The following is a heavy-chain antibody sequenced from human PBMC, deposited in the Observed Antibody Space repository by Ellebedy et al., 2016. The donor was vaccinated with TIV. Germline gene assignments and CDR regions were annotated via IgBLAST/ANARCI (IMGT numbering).Heavy chain of an antibody. V-gene: IGHV1-46*01. J-gene: IGHJ6*02. CDR2: TNPGGGGT. Sequence: AASVKVSCKASGYTFTNYYMNRARQSPGRGLEWMGITNPGGGGTSYAQKFQGRVTMTRDTSTSKVYMELSSLSSEDTALYYCARAPLSGVLYGTDVWGQGPTVTVSS. D-gene: IGHD3-16*02. CDR3: ARAPLSGVLYGTDV. CDR1: GYTFTNYY.